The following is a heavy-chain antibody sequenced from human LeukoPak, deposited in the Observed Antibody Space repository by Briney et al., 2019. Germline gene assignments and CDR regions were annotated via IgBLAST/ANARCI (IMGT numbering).Heavy chain of an antibody. D-gene: IGHD3-10*01. J-gene: IGHJ4*02. V-gene: IGHV3-30-3*01. CDR2: ISYDGSNK. Sequence: GGSLRLSCAASGFTFSSYAMHWVRQAPGKGLEGVAGISYDGSNKYYADSVKGRFTISRDNSKNTLYLQMNSLRAEDTAVYYCARDSSAYGSGSYYYFDYWGQGTLVTVSS. CDR1: GFTFSSYA. CDR3: ARDSSAYGSGSYYYFDY.